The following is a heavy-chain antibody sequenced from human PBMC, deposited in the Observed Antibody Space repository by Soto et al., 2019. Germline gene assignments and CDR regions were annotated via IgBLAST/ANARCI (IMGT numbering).Heavy chain of an antibody. CDR1: GFTFSSYA. V-gene: IGHV3-23*01. D-gene: IGHD3-22*01. CDR2: ISGSGGST. CDR3: AKDRYYDSSGYYGY. J-gene: IGHJ4*02. Sequence: PGGSLRLSCATSGFTFSSYAMSWVRQPPGKGLEWVSVISGSGGSTYYADSVKGRFTVSRDNSKNTLYLQKNSLRAEDTAVYYCAKDRYYDSSGYYGYWGQGTLVTVSS.